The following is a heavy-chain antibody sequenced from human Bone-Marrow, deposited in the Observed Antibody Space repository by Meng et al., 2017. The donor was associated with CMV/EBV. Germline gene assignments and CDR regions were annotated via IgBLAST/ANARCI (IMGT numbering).Heavy chain of an antibody. J-gene: IGHJ4*02. CDR1: GFTFSSYS. CDR2: ISSSSSYI. Sequence: GESLKISCAASGFTFSSYSMNWVRQAPGKGLEWVSTISSSSSYIYYADSVKGRFTISRDNAKNSLYLQMNSLRAEDTAVYYCARGGDGVIMVRGAVDYWGQGTLVTVSS. D-gene: IGHD3-10*01. CDR3: ARGGDGVIMVRGAVDY. V-gene: IGHV3-21*01.